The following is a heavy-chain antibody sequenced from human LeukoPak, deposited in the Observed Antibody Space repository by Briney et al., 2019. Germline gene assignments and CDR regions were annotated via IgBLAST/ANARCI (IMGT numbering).Heavy chain of an antibody. J-gene: IGHJ3*02. CDR1: GGSISSYY. CDR3: ARDDSSGYNHDAFDI. D-gene: IGHD3-22*01. Sequence: SETLSLTCTVSGGSISSYYWSWIRQPPGKGLEWIGYIYYSGSTNYNPSLKSRVTISVDTSKDQFSLKLSSVTAADTAVYYCARDDSSGYNHDAFDIWGQGTMVTVSS. V-gene: IGHV4-59*01. CDR2: IYYSGST.